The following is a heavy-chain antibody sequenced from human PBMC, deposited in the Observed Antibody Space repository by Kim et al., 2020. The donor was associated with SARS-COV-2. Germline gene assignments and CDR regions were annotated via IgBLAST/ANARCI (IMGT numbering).Heavy chain of an antibody. CDR2: IYYSGST. J-gene: IGHJ4*02. CDR1: GGSISSGGYY. CDR3: ARELRYCSGGRCYSGVFDY. D-gene: IGHD2-15*01. V-gene: IGHV4-31*03. Sequence: SETLSLTCTVSGGSISSGGYYWSWIRQHPGKGLEWIGYIYYSGSTYYNPSIKSRVTIAVDTSKNQFSLKLSSATAADTPVYYCARELRYCSGGRCYSGVFDYWGQGTLVTVSS.